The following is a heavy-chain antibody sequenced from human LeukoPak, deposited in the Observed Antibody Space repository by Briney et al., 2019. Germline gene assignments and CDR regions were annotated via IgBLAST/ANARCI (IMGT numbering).Heavy chain of an antibody. J-gene: IGHJ4*02. CDR3: ARRASPQDYFDY. Sequence: GASVKVSCKTSGYTFTTYDISWVRQAPGQGLQWLGWIRTYTGSTNYAQKVQGRVSMTMDTATATAYMEPRSLIFDDTAVYYCARRASPQDYFDYWGQGTLVTVSS. CDR1: GYTFTTYD. CDR2: IRTYTGST. V-gene: IGHV1-18*04.